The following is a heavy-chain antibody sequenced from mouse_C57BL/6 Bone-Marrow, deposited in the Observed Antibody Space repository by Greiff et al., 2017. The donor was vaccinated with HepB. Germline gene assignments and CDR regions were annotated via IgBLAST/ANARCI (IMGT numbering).Heavy chain of an antibody. CDR1: GYTFTSYW. CDR3: ARYVDYYAMDY. J-gene: IGHJ4*01. V-gene: IGHV1-50*01. Sequence: QVQLQQSGAELVKPGASVKLSCKASGYTFTSYWMQWVKQRPGQGLEWIGEIDPSDSYTNYNQKFKGKATLTVDTSSSTAYMQLSSLTSEDSAVYYCARYVDYYAMDYWGQGTSVTVSS. CDR2: IDPSDSYT.